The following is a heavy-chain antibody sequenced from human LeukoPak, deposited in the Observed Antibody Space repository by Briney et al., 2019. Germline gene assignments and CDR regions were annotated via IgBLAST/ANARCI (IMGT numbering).Heavy chain of an antibody. CDR1: GYTFTTYD. CDR2: MHPHSGNT. CDR3: ARRGHHSGYDPTNFGF. Sequence: SVTVSRTSSGYTFTTYDNNWLRQATGQGIEWMGWMHPHSGNTGYARKFQGRVTMTRDTSTSTAYMELSSLRAEDAAVYYCARRGHHSGYDPTNFGFWGQGTLVTVSS. J-gene: IGHJ4*02. D-gene: IGHD5-12*01. V-gene: IGHV1-8*01.